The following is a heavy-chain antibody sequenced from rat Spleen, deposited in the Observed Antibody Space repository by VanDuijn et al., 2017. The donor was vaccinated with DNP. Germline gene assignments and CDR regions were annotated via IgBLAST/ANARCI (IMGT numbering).Heavy chain of an antibody. CDR1: GFTFRDYG. J-gene: IGHJ2*01. Sequence: EVQLVESGGGLVQPGRSMKLSCVASGFTFRDYGMAWVRQAPTKGLEWVAYISPSGGGTYYRDSVKGRFTISRDNAKSTLYLQRDSLRSEDTATYFCARHYYDGSYYFDYWGQGVMVTVSS. CDR3: ARHYYDGSYYFDY. CDR2: ISPSGGGT. V-gene: IGHV5-25*01. D-gene: IGHD1-12*02.